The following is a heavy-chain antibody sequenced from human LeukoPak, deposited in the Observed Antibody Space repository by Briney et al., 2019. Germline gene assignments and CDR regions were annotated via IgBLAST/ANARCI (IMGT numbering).Heavy chain of an antibody. V-gene: IGHV3-13*01. Sequence: GGSLRLSCAASGFTFSSYDMHWVRQATGKGLEWVSAIGSAGDTYYPGSVKGRFTISREKAKNSLYLQMNSLTAGDTALYYCATVTKSGYGDYAAYYYYGMDVWGQGTTVTVSS. J-gene: IGHJ6*02. CDR3: ATVTKSGYGDYAAYYYYGMDV. CDR2: IGSAGDT. CDR1: GFTFSSYD. D-gene: IGHD4-17*01.